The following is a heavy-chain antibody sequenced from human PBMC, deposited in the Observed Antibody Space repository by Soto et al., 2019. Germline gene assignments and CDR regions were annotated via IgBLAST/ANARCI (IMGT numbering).Heavy chain of an antibody. Sequence: XETLSLTCAVAGYSISSGCYWGWIRQPPVKGLEWIGSIYHSGSTYYNPSLKSRVTISVDTSKNQFSLKLSSVTAADTAVYYCARPYYYDSSGYNDAFDIWGQGTMVTVSS. CDR1: GYSISSGCY. V-gene: IGHV4-38-2*01. D-gene: IGHD3-22*01. CDR2: IYHSGST. CDR3: ARPYYYDSSGYNDAFDI. J-gene: IGHJ3*02.